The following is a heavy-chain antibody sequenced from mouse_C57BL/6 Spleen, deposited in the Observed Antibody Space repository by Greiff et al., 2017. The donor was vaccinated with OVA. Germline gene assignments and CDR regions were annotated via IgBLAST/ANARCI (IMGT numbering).Heavy chain of an antibody. Sequence: EVKVVESGGGLVKPGGSLKLSCAASGFTFSSYAMSWVRQTPEKRLEWVATISDGGSYTYYPDNVKGRFTISRDNAKNNLYLQMSHLKSEDTAMYYCARDRGDYGRNWFAYWGQGTLVTVSA. CDR3: ARDRGDYGRNWFAY. CDR2: ISDGGSYT. V-gene: IGHV5-4*01. J-gene: IGHJ3*01. D-gene: IGHD2-4*01. CDR1: GFTFSSYA.